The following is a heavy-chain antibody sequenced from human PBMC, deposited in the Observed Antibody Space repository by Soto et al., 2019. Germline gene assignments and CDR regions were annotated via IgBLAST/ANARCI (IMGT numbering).Heavy chain of an antibody. V-gene: IGHV1-3*01. CDR3: ATDQNDRSANPRDYYYDMDV. D-gene: IGHD3-22*01. CDR2: INAGNGNT. J-gene: IGHJ6*02. CDR1: GYTFTSYG. Sequence: GASVKVSCKASGYTFTSYGMHWVRQAPGQRLEWMGWINAGNGNTKYSEKFQGRVTITRDTSASTAYLELSSLRSEDTAVYYCATDQNDRSANPRDYYYDMDVWGQGTTVTVSS.